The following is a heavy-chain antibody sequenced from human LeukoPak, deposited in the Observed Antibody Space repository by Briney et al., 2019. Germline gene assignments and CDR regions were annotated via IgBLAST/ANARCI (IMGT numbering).Heavy chain of an antibody. J-gene: IGHJ6*03. CDR3: ARVQGGPYYYYYMGV. CDR1: GYSFTSYW. Sequence: GESLKISCKGSGYSFTSYWIGWVRQMPGKGLEWMGIIYPGDSDTRYSPSFQGQVTISADKSISTAYLQWSSLKASDTAMYYCARVQGGPYYYYYMGVWGKGTTVTVSS. CDR2: IYPGDSDT. V-gene: IGHV5-51*01.